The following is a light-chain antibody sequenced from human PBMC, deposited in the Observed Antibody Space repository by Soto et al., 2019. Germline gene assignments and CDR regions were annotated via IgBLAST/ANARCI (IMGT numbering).Light chain of an antibody. CDR1: QSVSSNF. V-gene: IGKV3-20*01. CDR2: GAS. CDR3: QQSYSTPRT. Sequence: EIVLTQSPGTLSLSPGERATLSCRASQSVSSNFLAWYQQKPGQAPRLLIYGASNRATGIPDKFNGSGSGTDFTLTISSLQPEDFATYYCQQSYSTPRTFGQGTKVDIK. J-gene: IGKJ1*01.